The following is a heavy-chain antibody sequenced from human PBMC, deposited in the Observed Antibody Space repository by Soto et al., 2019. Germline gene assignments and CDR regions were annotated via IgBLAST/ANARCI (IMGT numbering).Heavy chain of an antibody. Sequence: ASVKVSCKASGYTFTSYGISWVRQAPGQGLEWMGWISAYNGNTNYAQKLQGRVTMTTDTSTSTAYMELRSLRSDDTAVYYCARESPGSNWNDDYYYYGMDVWGQGTTVTVSS. CDR3: ARESPGSNWNDDYYYYGMDV. CDR2: ISAYNGNT. CDR1: GYTFTSYG. V-gene: IGHV1-18*01. J-gene: IGHJ6*02. D-gene: IGHD1-20*01.